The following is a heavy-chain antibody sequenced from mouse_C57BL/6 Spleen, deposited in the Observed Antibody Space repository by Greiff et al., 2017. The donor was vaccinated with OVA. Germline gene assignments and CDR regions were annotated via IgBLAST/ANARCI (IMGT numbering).Heavy chain of an antibody. D-gene: IGHD1-1*01. V-gene: IGHV1-81*01. CDR2: IYPRSGNT. J-gene: IGHJ3*01. CDR1: GYTFTSYG. CDR3: ARTLITTVVAPGFAY. Sequence: QVHVKQSGAELARPGASVKLSCKASGYTFTSYGISWVKQRTGQGLEWIGEIYPRSGNTYYNEKFKGKATLTADKSSSTAYMELRSLTSEDSAVYFCARTLITTVVAPGFAYWGQGTLVTVSA.